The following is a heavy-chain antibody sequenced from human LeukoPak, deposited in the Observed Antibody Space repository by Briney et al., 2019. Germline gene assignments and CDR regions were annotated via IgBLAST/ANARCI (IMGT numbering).Heavy chain of an antibody. CDR2: ITSTSSYI. CDR3: ATLDGGNSD. D-gene: IGHD4-23*01. Sequence: GGSLRLSCAASGFTFSIYSMNWVRQAPGKGLEWVSSITSTSSYIFYAESVKGRFTISRDNAKNSLYLQMNSLRGEDTAVYYCATLDGGNSDWGQGTLVSVSS. CDR1: GFTFSIYS. V-gene: IGHV3-21*01. J-gene: IGHJ1*01.